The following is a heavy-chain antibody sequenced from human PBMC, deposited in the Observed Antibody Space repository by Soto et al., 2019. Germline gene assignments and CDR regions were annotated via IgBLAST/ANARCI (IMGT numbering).Heavy chain of an antibody. CDR2: ISPMFGAA. CDR3: AREVQVHTPAFVY. J-gene: IGHJ4*02. D-gene: IGHD3-10*01. CDR1: GGTVNTYA. Sequence: QVQLVQSGAEMKKPGSSVKVSCQSSGGTVNTYAMNWVRQAPGQGPEWMGDISPMFGAANYAPKFQGRVTITADESTGTSYMQLSSLTSEDTALYCCAREVQVHTPAFVYWGQGTLVTVSS. V-gene: IGHV1-69*19.